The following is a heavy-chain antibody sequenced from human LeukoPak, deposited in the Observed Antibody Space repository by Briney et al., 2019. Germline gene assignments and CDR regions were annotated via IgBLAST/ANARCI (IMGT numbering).Heavy chain of an antibody. D-gene: IGHD2-2*01. CDR1: GYTLTELS. V-gene: IGHV1-24*01. Sequence: GASVNVSCKVSGYTLTELSMRWVRQAPGKGLEWMGGFDPEDGETIYAQKFQGRVTMTEDTSTDTAYMELSSLRSEDTAVYYCATAQVVPAATIDYWGQGTLVTVSS. CDR3: ATAQVVPAATIDY. CDR2: FDPEDGET. J-gene: IGHJ4*02.